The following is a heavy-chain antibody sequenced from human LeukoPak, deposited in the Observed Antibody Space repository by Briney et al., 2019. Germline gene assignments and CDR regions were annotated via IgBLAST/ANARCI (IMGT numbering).Heavy chain of an antibody. Sequence: ASVKVSCKASGYTFTSYDINWVRQATGQGLEWMGWMNPNSGNTGYVQKFQGRVTMTRNTSISTAYMELSSLRSEDTAVYYCARGAPYYYGMDVWGQGTTVTVSS. CDR3: ARGAPYYYGMDV. J-gene: IGHJ6*02. CDR1: GYTFTSYD. CDR2: MNPNSGNT. V-gene: IGHV1-8*01.